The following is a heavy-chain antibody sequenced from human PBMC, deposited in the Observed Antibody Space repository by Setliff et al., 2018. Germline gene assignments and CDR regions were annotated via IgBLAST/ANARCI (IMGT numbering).Heavy chain of an antibody. CDR2: ISPGGST. J-gene: IGHJ4*02. CDR3: ATSGFCSAGSCYSFDD. D-gene: IGHD6-19*01. V-gene: IGHV4-34*01. CDR1: GGGGSFSAYY. Sequence: SETLSLTCGVSGGGGSFSAYYWSWIRQPPGKGLEWIGEISPGGSTIYNPSLRSRVTMSVDTAKNRFSLNLTSVTAADTAVYYCATSGFCSAGSCYSFDDWGQGALVTVLL.